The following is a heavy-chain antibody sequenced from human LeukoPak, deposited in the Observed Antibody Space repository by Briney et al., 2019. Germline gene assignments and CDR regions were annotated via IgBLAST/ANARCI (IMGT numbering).Heavy chain of an antibody. D-gene: IGHD3-10*01. J-gene: IGHJ4*02. Sequence: GGSLRLSCAASGFTFSSYSMNWVRQAPGKGLEWVSSISSSSSYIYYADSVKGRFTISRDNAKNSLYLQMNSLRAEDTAVYYCARDLLLWFGEVNPKYYFDYWGQGTLVTVSS. CDR3: ARDLLLWFGEVNPKYYFDY. V-gene: IGHV3-21*01. CDR1: GFTFSSYS. CDR2: ISSSSSYI.